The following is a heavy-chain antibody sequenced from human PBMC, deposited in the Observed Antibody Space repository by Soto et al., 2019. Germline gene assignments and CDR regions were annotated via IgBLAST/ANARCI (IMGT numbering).Heavy chain of an antibody. V-gene: IGHV3-30*18. CDR2: ISYDGSNK. J-gene: IGHJ6*01. Sequence: QVQLVESGGGVVQPGRSLRLSCAASGFTFSSYGMHWVRQAPGKGLEWVAVISYDGSNKYYADSVKGRFTISRDNSKNTLYLQMNSLRAEDTAVYYCAKTVTNDYGDYETYYYYYGMDVW. CDR3: AKTVTNDYGDYETYYYYYGMDV. CDR1: GFTFSSYG. D-gene: IGHD4-17*01.